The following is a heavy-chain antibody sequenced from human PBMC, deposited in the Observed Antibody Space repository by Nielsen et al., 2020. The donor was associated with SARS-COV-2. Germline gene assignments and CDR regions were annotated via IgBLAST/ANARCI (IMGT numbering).Heavy chain of an antibody. Sequence: GESLKISCAASGFIFSRHWMSWVRQAPGKGLEWVANIKEDGSEKYYADSVKGRFTISRDNSKNTLYLQMNSLRAEDTAVYYCAKDLSAVAGPLDYWGQGTLVTVSS. J-gene: IGHJ4*02. CDR3: AKDLSAVAGPLDY. D-gene: IGHD6-19*01. CDR1: GFIFSRHW. CDR2: IKEDGSEK. V-gene: IGHV3-7*01.